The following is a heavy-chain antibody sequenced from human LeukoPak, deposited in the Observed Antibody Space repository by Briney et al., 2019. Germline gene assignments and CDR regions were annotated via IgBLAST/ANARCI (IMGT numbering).Heavy chain of an antibody. D-gene: IGHD2-15*01. V-gene: IGHV1-69*05. CDR3: ARGRSGLDDY. J-gene: IGHJ4*02. CDR1: GGTFSSYA. CDR2: IIPIFGTA. Sequence: GASVKVSCKASGGTFSSYAISWVRQAPGQGLEWMGRIIPIFGTANYAQKFQGRVTITTDESTSTAYMELSSLRSEDTAVYYCARGRSGLDDYWGQGTLVTVSS.